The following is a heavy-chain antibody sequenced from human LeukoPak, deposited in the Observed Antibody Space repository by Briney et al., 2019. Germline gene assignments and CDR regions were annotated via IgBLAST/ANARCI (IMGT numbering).Heavy chain of an antibody. V-gene: IGHV1-8*01. CDR1: GYTFTSYD. J-gene: IGHJ4*02. CDR2: MNPNRGNT. Sequence: ASVKVSCKASGYTFTSYDINWVRQATGQGLEWMGWMNPNRGNTGYAQKFQGRVTMTRNTSISTAYMELSSLRSEDTAVYYCARGLQKSTGGNSRGERWYYFDYWGQGTLVTVSS. D-gene: IGHD4-23*01. CDR3: ARGLQKSTGGNSRGERWYYFDY.